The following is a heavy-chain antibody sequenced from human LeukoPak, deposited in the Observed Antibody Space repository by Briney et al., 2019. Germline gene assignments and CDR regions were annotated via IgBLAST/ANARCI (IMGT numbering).Heavy chain of an antibody. V-gene: IGHV5-51*01. CDR2: IYPGDSDT. CDR3: ARGPAGDYDFWSGYYTDNWFDP. D-gene: IGHD3-3*01. Sequence: GESLKISCKGSGYSFTSYWIGWVRQMPGKGLEWMGIIYPGDSDTRYSPSFQGQVTISADKSISTAYLQWSSLKASDTAMYYCARGPAGDYDFWSGYYTDNWFDPWGQGTLVTVSS. J-gene: IGHJ5*02. CDR1: GYSFTSYW.